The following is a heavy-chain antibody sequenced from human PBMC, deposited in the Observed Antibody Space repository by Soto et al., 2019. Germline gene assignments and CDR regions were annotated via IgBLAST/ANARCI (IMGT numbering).Heavy chain of an antibody. CDR1: GGSTSSDNY. J-gene: IGHJ4*02. CDR2: IYYSGNT. V-gene: IGHV4-30-4*01. CDR3: AREGGESSDGLYYFDS. Sequence: SETLSLTCTVSGGSTSSDNYWSWIRQPPGKGLEWIGHIYYSGNTDYNPSLKSRLAISIDTSKNQFSLKLSSVTAADTAVYFCAREGGESSDGLYYFDSWGQGYLVTVSS. D-gene: IGHD3-16*01.